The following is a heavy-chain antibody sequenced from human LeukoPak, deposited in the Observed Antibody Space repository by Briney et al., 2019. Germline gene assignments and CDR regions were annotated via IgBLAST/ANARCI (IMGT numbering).Heavy chain of an antibody. J-gene: IGHJ6*02. Sequence: SETLSLTCTVSGGSISSYYWSWIRQPPGKGLEWIGYIYYSGSTNYNPSLKSRVTISVDTSKNQFSLRLSSVTAADTAVYYCARDRGPYYYYGMDVWGQGTTVTVSS. CDR3: ARDRGPYYYYGMDV. D-gene: IGHD3-10*01. V-gene: IGHV4-59*01. CDR2: IYYSGST. CDR1: GGSISSYY.